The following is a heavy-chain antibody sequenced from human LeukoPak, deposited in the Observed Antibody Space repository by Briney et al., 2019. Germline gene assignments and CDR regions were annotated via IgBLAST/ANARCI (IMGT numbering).Heavy chain of an antibody. CDR3: ARVRDGVYSGSYFDY. CDR1: GFSVSTHY. J-gene: IGHJ4*02. Sequence: GGSLRPSCAASGFSVSTHYMSWVRQAPGKGLERVSVIYNTGRTYYADSVKGRFTISIDNSKNTLFLQMNSLRADDTAVYYCARVRDGVYSGSYFDYWGQGTLATVSS. CDR2: IYNTGRT. V-gene: IGHV3-53*01. D-gene: IGHD1-26*01.